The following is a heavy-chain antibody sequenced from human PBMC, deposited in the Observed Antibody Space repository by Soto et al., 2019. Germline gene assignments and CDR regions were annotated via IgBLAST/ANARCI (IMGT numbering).Heavy chain of an antibody. CDR3: ARCGTGVQDGYNYIPNY. J-gene: IGHJ4*02. CDR1: GFTFSNYN. D-gene: IGHD5-12*01. CDR2: ISRSSGYI. Sequence: EVQLVESGGGLVKPGESLRLSCAASGFTFSNYNMIWVRQAPGKGLEWVSSISRSSGYIYYADSMKGRFTISRDNAKNSIFLQMNSLRDEDTAVYFCARCGTGVQDGYNYIPNYWGQGTLVTVSS. V-gene: IGHV3-21*01.